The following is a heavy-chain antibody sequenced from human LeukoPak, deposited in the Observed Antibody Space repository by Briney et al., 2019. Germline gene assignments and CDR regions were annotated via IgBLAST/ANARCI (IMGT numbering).Heavy chain of an antibody. J-gene: IGHJ3*02. V-gene: IGHV4-39*07. CDR2: IYYSGTT. CDR1: GGSITSNSFY. CDR3: ARTRWIGRTSVVFDI. D-gene: IGHD5-12*01. Sequence: SETLSLTGTVSGGSITSNSFYWGWIRQPPGKGLEWIGSIYYSGTTYYNPSLKSRVTISVDTSKNQFSLKLSSVTAADTAVYYCARTRWIGRTSVVFDIWGQGTMVTVSS.